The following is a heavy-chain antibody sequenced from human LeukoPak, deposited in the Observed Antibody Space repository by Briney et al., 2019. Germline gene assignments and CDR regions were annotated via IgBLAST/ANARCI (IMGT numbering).Heavy chain of an antibody. V-gene: IGHV3-74*01. D-gene: IGHD1-26*01. J-gene: IGHJ4*02. CDR2: INSDGSST. Sequence: QAGGSLRLSCAASGFTFSSYWMHWVRQAPGKGLVWVSRINSDGSSTSYADSVKGRFTISRDNAKNTLYLQMNSLRAEDTAVYYCARASYWSRIDYWGQGTLVTVSS. CDR3: ARASYWSRIDY. CDR1: GFTFSSYW.